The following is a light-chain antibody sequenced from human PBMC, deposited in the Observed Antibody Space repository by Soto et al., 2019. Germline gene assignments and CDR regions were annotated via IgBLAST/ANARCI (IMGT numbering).Light chain of an antibody. CDR2: GAS. V-gene: IGKV3-15*01. J-gene: IGKJ1*01. Sequence: EIVLTQSPGTLSLSPGERATLSCRASQSVSSSSLAWYQQKRGQAPRLLIYGASTRATGIPARFSGSGSGTEFTLTISSLQSEDFVVYYCHQYNNWPRTFGQGTKVDIK. CDR3: HQYNNWPRT. CDR1: QSVSSSS.